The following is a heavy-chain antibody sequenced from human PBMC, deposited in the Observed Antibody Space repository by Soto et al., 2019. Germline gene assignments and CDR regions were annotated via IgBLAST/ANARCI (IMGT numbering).Heavy chain of an antibody. Sequence: PGESLKISCKGSGYSFTSYWIGWVRQMPGKGLEWMGIIYPGDSDTRYSPSFQGQVTISADKSISTAYLQWSSLKASDTAMYYCARLRYCSGGSCHGYNWSDPWGQGTLVTVSS. CDR1: GYSFTSYW. J-gene: IGHJ5*02. D-gene: IGHD2-15*01. CDR3: ARLRYCSGGSCHGYNWSDP. CDR2: IYPGDSDT. V-gene: IGHV5-51*01.